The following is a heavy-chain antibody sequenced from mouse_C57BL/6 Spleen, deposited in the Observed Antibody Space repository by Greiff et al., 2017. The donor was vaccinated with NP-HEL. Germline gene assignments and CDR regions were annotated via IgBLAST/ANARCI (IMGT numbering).Heavy chain of an antibody. V-gene: IGHV7-3*01. Sequence: EVQLLESGGGLVQPGGSLSLSCAASGFTFTDYYMSWVRQPPGTALEWLGFIRNKANGYTTEYSASVKGRFTISRDNSQSILYLQMNALRAEDSATYYCASFRYYYAMDYWGQGTSVTVSS. CDR1: GFTFTDYY. CDR3: ASFRYYYAMDY. CDR2: IRNKANGYTT. J-gene: IGHJ4*01.